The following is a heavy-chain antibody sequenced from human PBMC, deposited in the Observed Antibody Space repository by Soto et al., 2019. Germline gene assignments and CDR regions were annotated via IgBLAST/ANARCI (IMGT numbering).Heavy chain of an antibody. J-gene: IGHJ5*02. Sequence: SETLSLTCTVSGGSISSYYWSWIRQPPGKGLEWIGYIYYSGSTNYNPSLKSRVTISVDTSKNQFSLKLSSVTAADTAVYYCARRETNWFDPWGQGTLVTVSS. V-gene: IGHV4-59*08. CDR2: IYYSGST. D-gene: IGHD1-26*01. CDR3: ARRETNWFDP. CDR1: GGSISSYY.